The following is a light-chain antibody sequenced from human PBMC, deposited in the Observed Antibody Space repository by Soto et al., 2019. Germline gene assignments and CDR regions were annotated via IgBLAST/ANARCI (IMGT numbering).Light chain of an antibody. V-gene: IGLV1-40*01. CDR3: QSYDSSLSGLNVV. CDR1: SSNIGAGYD. CDR2: GNS. Sequence: QSVLTQPPSVSGAPGQRVTISCTGSSSNIGAGYDVHWYQQLPGTAPKLLIYGNSNRPTGVPDRFSGSKSGTSASLAITGLQAEDEADYYCQSYDSSLSGLNVVFGGGTKLTVL. J-gene: IGLJ2*01.